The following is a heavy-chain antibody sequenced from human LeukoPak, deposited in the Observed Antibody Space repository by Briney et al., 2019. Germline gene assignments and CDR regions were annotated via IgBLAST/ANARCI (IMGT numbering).Heavy chain of an antibody. CDR1: GGSISSGGYY. Sequence: KASETLSLTCTVSGGSISSGGYYWSWIRQYPGKGLEWIGYIYDSGSTYYNPSLKSRVTISVDTSKNQFSLKLSSVTAADTAVYYCARGILSNVYFDYWGQGTLVTVSS. V-gene: IGHV4-30-4*08. J-gene: IGHJ4*02. D-gene: IGHD2/OR15-2a*01. CDR2: IYDSGST. CDR3: ARGILSNVYFDY.